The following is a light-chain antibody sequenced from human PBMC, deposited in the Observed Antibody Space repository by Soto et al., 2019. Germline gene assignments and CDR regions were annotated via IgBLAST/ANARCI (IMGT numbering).Light chain of an antibody. CDR1: YSDIGAYNY. J-gene: IGLJ3*02. CDR3: SSYTSSSPWV. Sequence: QSVLTQPPSASGSPGQSVTIPCTGTYSDIGAYNYVSWYQQRPGEAPKLIIYEVSKRPSGVSNRFSGSKSGNTASLTISGLQAEDEADYYCSSYTSSSPWVFGGGTKLTVL. CDR2: EVS. V-gene: IGLV2-14*01.